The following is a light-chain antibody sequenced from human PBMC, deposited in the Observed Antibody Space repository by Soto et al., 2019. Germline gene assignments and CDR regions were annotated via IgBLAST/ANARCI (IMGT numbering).Light chain of an antibody. CDR1: SSDVGAYNY. CDR2: GVN. V-gene: IGLV2-14*03. CDR3: TSYTSSSSNV. J-gene: IGLJ1*01. Sequence: QSALTQPASVSGSPGQSITISCTGTSSDVGAYNYVSWYQQHPDTAPKLMIYGVNNRPSGVSPRFSGSKSGNTASLTISGLQTEDEADYYCTSYTSSSSNVFGPGTKVTVL.